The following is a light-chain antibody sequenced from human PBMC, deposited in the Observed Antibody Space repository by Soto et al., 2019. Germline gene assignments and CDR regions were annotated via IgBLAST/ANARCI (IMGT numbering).Light chain of an antibody. CDR1: SSNIGNNY. CDR3: GTVDSSLSAGWV. CDR2: DNN. J-gene: IGLJ3*02. Sequence: QSVLTQPPSVSAAPGQKDTIACSCSSSNIGNNYVSWYQQLPGTAPKLLIYDNNKRPSGIPDRFSGSKSGTSATLGITGLQAGDEADYYCGTVDSSLSAGWVFGGGTEVTVL. V-gene: IGLV1-51*01.